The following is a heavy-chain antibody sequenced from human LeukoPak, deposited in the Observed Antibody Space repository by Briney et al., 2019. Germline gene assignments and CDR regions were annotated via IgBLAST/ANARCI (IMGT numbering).Heavy chain of an antibody. CDR2: IYTSGST. CDR1: GGSISSSSYY. V-gene: IGHV4-61*02. Sequence: SETLSLTCTVSGGSISSSSYYWSWIRQPAGKGLEWIGRIYTSGSTNYNPSLKSRVTMSVDTSKNQFSLKLSSVTAADTAVYYCVRDLVLWFGESYYYYYMDVWGKGTTVTISS. J-gene: IGHJ6*03. CDR3: VRDLVLWFGESYYYYYMDV. D-gene: IGHD3-10*01.